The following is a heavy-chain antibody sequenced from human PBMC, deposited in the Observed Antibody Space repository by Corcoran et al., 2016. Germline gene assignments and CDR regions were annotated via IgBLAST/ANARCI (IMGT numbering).Heavy chain of an antibody. J-gene: IGHJ5*02. D-gene: IGHD5-18*01. CDR1: GYSFTSYW. Sequence: EVQLVQSGAEVKKPGESLRISCKGSGYSFTSYWISWVRQMPGKGLEWMGRIDPSDSYTNYSPSFQGHVTISADKSISTAYLQWSSLKASDTAMYYGARHRGDSYGGGGNWFDPWGQGTLVTVSS. V-gene: IGHV5-10-1*03. CDR2: IDPSDSYT. CDR3: ARHRGDSYGGGGNWFDP.